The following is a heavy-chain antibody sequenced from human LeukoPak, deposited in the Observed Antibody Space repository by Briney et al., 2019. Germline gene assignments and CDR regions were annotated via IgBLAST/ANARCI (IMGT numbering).Heavy chain of an antibody. CDR3: ARDGRWLQCNERSDAFDI. J-gene: IGHJ3*02. CDR2: INPNSGGT. Sequence: GASVKVSCKASGSTVTGYYMHWVRQAPGQGLEWMGWINPNSGGTNYAQKFQGRVTMTRDTSISTAYMELSRLRSDDTAVYYCARDGRWLQCNERSDAFDIWGQGTMVTVSS. D-gene: IGHD5-24*01. V-gene: IGHV1-2*02. CDR1: GSTVTGYY.